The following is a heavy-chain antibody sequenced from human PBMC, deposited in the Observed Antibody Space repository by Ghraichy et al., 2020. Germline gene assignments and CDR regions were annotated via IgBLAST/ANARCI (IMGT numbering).Heavy chain of an antibody. CDR2: ISGSGGNT. J-gene: IGHJ1*01. CDR1: GFTFSSYA. V-gene: IGHV3-23*01. CDR3: AKDVGRGGGSCFHH. Sequence: GESLNISCAASGFTFSSYAMSWVRQAPGKGLEWVSAISGSGGNTYYADSVKGRFTFSRDNSKNTLYLQMNSLRAEDTAVYHCAKDVGRGGGSCFHHWGQGTLVTVSS. D-gene: IGHD2-15*01.